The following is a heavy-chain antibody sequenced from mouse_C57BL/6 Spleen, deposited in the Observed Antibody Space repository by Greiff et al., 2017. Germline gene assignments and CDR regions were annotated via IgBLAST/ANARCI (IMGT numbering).Heavy chain of an antibody. J-gene: IGHJ2*01. Sequence: QVQLQQSGPELVKPGASVKLSCKASGYTFTSYDINWVKQRPGQGLEWIGWIYPRDGSTKYNEKFKGKATLTVDTSSSTAYMELHSLTSEDSAVYFCARLGDYDERRAYFDYWCQGTTLTVSS. CDR3: ARLGDYDERRAYFDY. D-gene: IGHD2-4*01. CDR2: IYPRDGST. CDR1: GYTFTSYD. V-gene: IGHV1-85*01.